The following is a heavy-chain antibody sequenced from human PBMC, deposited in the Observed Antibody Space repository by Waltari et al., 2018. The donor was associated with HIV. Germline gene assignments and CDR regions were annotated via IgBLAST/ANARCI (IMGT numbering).Heavy chain of an antibody. Sequence: EVRLVESGGGWVKPGGSLRLSCVVSGLGFGVYSMKWVRQAQGKGLEWVSSISGPSDYIYYVDSVKGRFTVSRDNAKNSLYLQMNSLRAEDSAIYYCARDLSYYYGMDVWGPGTTVIVSS. V-gene: IGHV3-21*01. CDR1: GLGFGVYS. CDR3: ARDLSYYYGMDV. J-gene: IGHJ6*02. CDR2: ISGPSDYI.